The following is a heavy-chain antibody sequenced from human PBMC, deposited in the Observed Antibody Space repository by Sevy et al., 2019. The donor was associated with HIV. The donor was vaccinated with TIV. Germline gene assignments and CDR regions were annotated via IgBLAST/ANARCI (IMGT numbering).Heavy chain of an antibody. CDR3: ARSPTDYDILTGYYMDTQGVLDY. Sequence: GGSLRLSCAASGFILSSYGMHWVRQAPGKGLEWVAVIWYDGSNKYYAYSVKGRFTISRDNSKNTLYLQMNSLRAEDTALYYCARSPTDYDILTGYYMDTQGVLDYWGQGALVTVSS. CDR1: GFILSSYG. J-gene: IGHJ4*02. CDR2: IWYDGSNK. D-gene: IGHD3-9*01. V-gene: IGHV3-33*01.